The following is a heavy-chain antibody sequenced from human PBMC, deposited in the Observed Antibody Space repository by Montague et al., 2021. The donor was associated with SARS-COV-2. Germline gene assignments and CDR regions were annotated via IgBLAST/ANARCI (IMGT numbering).Heavy chain of an antibody. D-gene: IGHD3-10*01. V-gene: IGHV4-61*02. J-gene: IGHJ6*02. CDR2: IYTSGST. CDR1: GGSISSGRYY. CDR3: ARVGHYGSGSFSVLYYYYGIDF. Sequence: TLSLTCTVSGGSISSGRYYWSWIRQPAGKGLEWIGRIYTSGSTNYNPSLKSRVTISVDTSKNQFSLKLSSVTAADTAVYYCARVGHYGSGSFSVLYYYYGIDFWGQGTTVTVSS.